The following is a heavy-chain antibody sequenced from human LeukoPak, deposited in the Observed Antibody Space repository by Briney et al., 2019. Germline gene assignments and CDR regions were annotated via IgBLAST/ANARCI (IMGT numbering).Heavy chain of an antibody. V-gene: IGHV4-34*01. Sequence: SETLSLTCAVSGGSFSAYYRTWIRQPPGKGLEWIGEINHSGSANYNPSLKSRVTISLDTSKNQFSLKLSSVTAADTAVYYCARGQGTVTTHWGQGTLVTVSS. J-gene: IGHJ4*02. D-gene: IGHD4-17*01. CDR2: INHSGSA. CDR1: GGSFSAYY. CDR3: ARGQGTVTTH.